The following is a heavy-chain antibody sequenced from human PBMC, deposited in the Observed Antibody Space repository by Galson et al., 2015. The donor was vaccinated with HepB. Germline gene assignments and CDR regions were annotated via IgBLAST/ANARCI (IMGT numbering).Heavy chain of an antibody. CDR2: IRGRGSTI. D-gene: IGHD1-1*01. J-gene: IGHJ4*02. V-gene: IGHV3-11*01. CDR3: AREQHQLIRDLKD. CDR1: GFTFSDNF. Sequence: SLRLSCAGSGFTFSDNFMTWIRQAPGKGLEWVSHIRGRGSTISYANSVRGRVTITRANAKNSLYLQMNSLRPDDTAVYYCAREQHQLIRDLKDWGRGTLVTVSS.